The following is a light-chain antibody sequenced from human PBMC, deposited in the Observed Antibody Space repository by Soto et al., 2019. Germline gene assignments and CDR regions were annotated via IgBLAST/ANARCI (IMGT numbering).Light chain of an antibody. V-gene: IGKV3-20*01. CDR1: QSVSSSY. CDR3: QQYGSSQWT. CDR2: GAS. Sequence: EIVLTQSPGTLSLSPGERATLSCRASQSVSSSYLAWYQQKPGQAPRLLIYGASSRATGIPYRFSASGSGTDFTLTISRLEPEDFAVYYCQQYGSSQWTFGQGTKVEIK. J-gene: IGKJ1*01.